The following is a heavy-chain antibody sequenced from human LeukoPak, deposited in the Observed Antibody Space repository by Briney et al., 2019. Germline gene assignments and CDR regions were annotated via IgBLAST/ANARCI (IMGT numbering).Heavy chain of an antibody. V-gene: IGHV4-31*11. J-gene: IGHJ3*02. Sequence: SQTLSLTCAVSGGSISSGGYSWSWIRQHPGKGLEWIGYIYYSGSTYYNPSLKSRVTISVDTSKNQFSLKLSSVTAADTAVYYCARYTRDIVVVVAATGDVFDIWGQGTMVTVSS. CDR1: GGSISSGGYS. CDR2: IYYSGST. D-gene: IGHD2-15*01. CDR3: ARYTRDIVVVVAATGDVFDI.